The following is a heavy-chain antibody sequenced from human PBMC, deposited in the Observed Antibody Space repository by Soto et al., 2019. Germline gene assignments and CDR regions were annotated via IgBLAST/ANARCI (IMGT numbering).Heavy chain of an antibody. V-gene: IGHV4-4*02. Sequence: SETLSLTCAVSGGSISSSDWWSRVRQPQGKGVEWIGEIDHSGGTNYSPSLKSRVTISVDKSKNQFSLKLSSVTAADTAVYYCARAPLRGQVGVYWFDPWGQGTLVTVSS. D-gene: IGHD2-15*01. J-gene: IGHJ5*02. CDR3: ARAPLRGQVGVYWFDP. CDR1: GGSISSSDW. CDR2: IDHSGGT.